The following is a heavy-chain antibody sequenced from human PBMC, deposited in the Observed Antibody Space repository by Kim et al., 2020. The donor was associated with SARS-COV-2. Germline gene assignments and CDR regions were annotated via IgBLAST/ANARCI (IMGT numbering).Heavy chain of an antibody. CDR2: IIPIFGTA. CDR3: AFSSSLMSRVFWFDY. Sequence: SVKVSCKASGGTFSSYAISWVRQAPGQGLEWMGGIIPIFGTANYAQKFQGRVTITADESTSTAYMELSSLRSEDTAVYYCAFSSSLMSRVFWFDYWGQGTLVTVSS. D-gene: IGHD6-13*01. CDR1: GGTFSSYA. J-gene: IGHJ4*02. V-gene: IGHV1-69*13.